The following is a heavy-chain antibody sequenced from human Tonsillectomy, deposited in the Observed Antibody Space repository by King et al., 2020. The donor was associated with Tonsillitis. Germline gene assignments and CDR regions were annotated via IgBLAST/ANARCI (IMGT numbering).Heavy chain of an antibody. CDR3: ARPCYYYLDV. CDR2: IDPSDSHT. J-gene: IGHJ6*03. Sequence: VQLVESGAEVKKPGESLRISCKGSGYKFTNYRITWVRQMPGKGLEWMATIDPSDSHTNYSPSFHGHVTLSVDRSINTAYLQWSSLEASDTAMYFCARPCYYYLDVWGKGTTVTVSS. V-gene: IGHV5-10-1*03. CDR1: GYKFTNYR.